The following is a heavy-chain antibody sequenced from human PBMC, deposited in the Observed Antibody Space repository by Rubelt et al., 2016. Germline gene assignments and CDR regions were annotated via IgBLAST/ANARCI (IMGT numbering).Heavy chain of an antibody. CDR1: GGSFSGYY. CDR3: ARGKEGLGVTMMDY. Sequence: QVQLQQWGAGLLKPSETLSLTCAVYGGSFSGYYWSWIRPPPGKGLEWIGAINHSGSTNYNPSLKSRVTISGDTSKNQFSLKLSSVTAADTAVYYCARGKEGLGVTMMDYWGQGTLVTVSS. J-gene: IGHJ4*02. CDR2: INHSGST. D-gene: IGHD3-22*01. V-gene: IGHV4-34*01.